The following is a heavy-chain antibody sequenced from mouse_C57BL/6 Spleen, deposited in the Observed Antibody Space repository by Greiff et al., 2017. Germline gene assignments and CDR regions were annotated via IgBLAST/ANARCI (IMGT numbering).Heavy chain of an antibody. V-gene: IGHV1-55*01. CDR2: IYPGSGST. J-gene: IGHJ2*01. Sequence: VQLQQPGAELVKPGASVKMSCKASGYTFTSYWITWVKQRPGQGLEWIGDIYPGSGSTNYNEKFKSKATLTVDKSSSTAYMQLSSLTSEDAAVYYCAGVRRNYCDYGGQGTTLTVSS. CDR1: GYTFTSYW. CDR3: AGVRRNYCDY. D-gene: IGHD2-14*01.